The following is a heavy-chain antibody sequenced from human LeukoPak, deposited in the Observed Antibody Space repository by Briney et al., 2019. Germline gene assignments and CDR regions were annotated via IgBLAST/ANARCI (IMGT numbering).Heavy chain of an antibody. J-gene: IGHJ4*02. V-gene: IGHV1-2*02. D-gene: IGHD3-3*01. CDR3: ARASYYDFWSGYFFDY. CDR2: INTNSGGT. CDR1: GCTFTGYY. Sequence: ASVKVSCKASGCTFTGYYMHSVRQAPGQGLGWMGWINTNSGGTNYAQKFQGRVTMTRDTSISTAYMELSRMISDDTAVYYCARASYYDFWSGYFFDYWGQGTLVTVSS.